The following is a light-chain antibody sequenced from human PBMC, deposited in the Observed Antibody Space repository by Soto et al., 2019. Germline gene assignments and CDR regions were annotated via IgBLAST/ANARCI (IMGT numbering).Light chain of an antibody. Sequence: QSVLTQPASVSGSPGQSITISCTGTSSDVGGYNYVSWYQQHPGKAPKLMIYDVSNRPSGVSNRFSGSKSGNTASLTISGLQAEDEVYYYCSSYTSSSTLGYVFGTGTKVTVL. V-gene: IGLV2-14*01. J-gene: IGLJ1*01. CDR1: SSDVGGYNY. CDR3: SSYTSSSTLGYV. CDR2: DVS.